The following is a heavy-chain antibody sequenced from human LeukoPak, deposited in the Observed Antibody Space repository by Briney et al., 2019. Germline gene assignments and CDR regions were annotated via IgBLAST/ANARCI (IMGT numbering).Heavy chain of an antibody. D-gene: IGHD2-15*01. Sequence: ASVKVSCKASGYTFTGYYMHWVRQAPGQGLEWMGWINPNSGDTNYAQKFQGWVTMTEDTSTDTAYMELSSLRSEDTAVYYCATAPWDCSGGSCDRYYFDYWGQGTLVTVSS. V-gene: IGHV1-2*04. J-gene: IGHJ4*02. CDR1: GYTFTGYY. CDR2: INPNSGDT. CDR3: ATAPWDCSGGSCDRYYFDY.